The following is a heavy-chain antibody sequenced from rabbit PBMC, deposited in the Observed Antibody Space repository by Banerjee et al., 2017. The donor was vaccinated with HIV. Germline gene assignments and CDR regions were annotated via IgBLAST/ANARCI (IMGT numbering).Heavy chain of an antibody. CDR3: ARGLDGYAAYVYAT. CDR2: INTSSGNT. CDR1: GFSFTNKYV. D-gene: IGHD6-1*01. J-gene: IGHJ3*01. V-gene: IGHV1S45*01. Sequence: QEQLEESGGGLVKPGASLTLTCTASGFSFTNKYVMCWVRQAPGKGLEWIACINTSSGNTVYANWAKGRFTISKTSSTTVTLQMTSLTAADTATYFCARGLDGYAAYVYATWGQGTLVTDS.